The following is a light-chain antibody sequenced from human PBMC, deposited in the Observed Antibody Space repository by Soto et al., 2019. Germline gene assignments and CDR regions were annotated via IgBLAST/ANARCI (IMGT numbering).Light chain of an antibody. V-gene: IGKV1-5*01. CDR3: QQYSAKWA. Sequence: DIQMTQKPSTLSTSVGDRVTITCRASQTIYTWLAWYQQKPGRAPKLLIYDASTLESWVPSRFSGSGSGTEFTLTISSLQPDDFATYYCQQYSAKWAFGQRGKVDI. CDR2: DAS. CDR1: QTIYTW. J-gene: IGKJ1*01.